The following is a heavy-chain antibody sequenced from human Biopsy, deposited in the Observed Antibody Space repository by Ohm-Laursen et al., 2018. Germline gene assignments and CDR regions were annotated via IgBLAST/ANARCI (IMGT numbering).Heavy chain of an antibody. D-gene: IGHD3-10*01. J-gene: IGHJ6*02. CDR1: GGTFSSFA. CDR3: ARGGSGSGYYGMDV. CDR2: ILPIFHTT. Sequence: GASVKVSCKASGGTFSSFAISWVRQAPGQGLEWMGGILPIFHTTSYAQKFQGRITITADEFPRTAYMELSSLRSEDTAVYYCARGGSGSGYYGMDVWGQGTTVTVSS. V-gene: IGHV1-69*13.